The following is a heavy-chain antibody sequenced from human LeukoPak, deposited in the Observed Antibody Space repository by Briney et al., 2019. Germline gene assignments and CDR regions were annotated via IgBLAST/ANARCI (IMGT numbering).Heavy chain of an antibody. J-gene: IGHJ6*02. D-gene: IGHD5-18*01. CDR1: GYSFTSYW. Sequence: GESLKISCKGSGYSFTSYWIGWVRQMPGEGLEWMGIIYPGDSDTRYSPSFQGQVTISADKSISTAYLQWSSLKASDTAMYYCARHPYSYGSSAVMDVWGQGTTVTVSS. CDR3: ARHPYSYGSSAVMDV. CDR2: IYPGDSDT. V-gene: IGHV5-51*01.